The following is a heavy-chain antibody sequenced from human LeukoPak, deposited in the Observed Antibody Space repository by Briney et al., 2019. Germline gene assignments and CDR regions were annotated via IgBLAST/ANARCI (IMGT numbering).Heavy chain of an antibody. Sequence: PGGSLRLSCAASGFTFSSHGMHWVRQAPGKGLEWVAVIWYDGSKRCYADSVKGRFTISRDDSKNTLYLQMNSLRDEDTAIYYCARDPASSFDYWGQGTLVTVSS. CDR3: ARDPASSFDY. V-gene: IGHV3-33*01. D-gene: IGHD2-15*01. CDR1: GFTFSSHG. J-gene: IGHJ4*02. CDR2: IWYDGSKR.